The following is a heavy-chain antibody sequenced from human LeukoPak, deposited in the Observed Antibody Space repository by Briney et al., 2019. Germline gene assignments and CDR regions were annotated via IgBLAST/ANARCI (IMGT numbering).Heavy chain of an antibody. CDR2: INPNSGGT. D-gene: IGHD3-22*01. J-gene: IGHJ4*02. Sequence: EASVKVSCKASGYTFTGYYMHWVRQAPGQGLEWMGWINPNSGGTKYAQKFQGRVTMTRDTSISTTYMELSRLRSDDTAVYYCASQPYYFDSSGYYDYWGQGTLVTVSS. CDR3: ASQPYYFDSSGYYDY. V-gene: IGHV1-2*02. CDR1: GYTFTGYY.